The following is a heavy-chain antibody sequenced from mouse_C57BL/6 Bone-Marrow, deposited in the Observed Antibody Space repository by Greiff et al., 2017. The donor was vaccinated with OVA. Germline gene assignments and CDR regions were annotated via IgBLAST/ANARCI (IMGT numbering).Heavy chain of an antibody. V-gene: IGHV1-26*01. J-gene: IGHJ2*01. D-gene: IGHD2-1*01. Sequence: EVQLQQSGPELVKPGASVKISCKASGYTFTVYYMNWVKQSHGKSLEWIGDINPNNGGTSYNQKFKGKATLTVDKSSSTAYMELRSLTSEDSAVYYCAILPKDYFDYWGQGTTLTVSS. CDR2: INPNNGGT. CDR3: AILPKDYFDY. CDR1: GYTFTVYY.